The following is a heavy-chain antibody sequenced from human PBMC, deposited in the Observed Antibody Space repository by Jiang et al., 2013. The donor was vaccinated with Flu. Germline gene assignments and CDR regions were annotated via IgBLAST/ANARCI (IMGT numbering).Heavy chain of an antibody. CDR3: ARADLTTIRVVGNFDY. J-gene: IGHJ4*02. CDR2: INPSGGST. D-gene: IGHD2-15*01. V-gene: IGHV1-46*01. Sequence: GQGLEWMGIINPSGGSTSYAQKFQGRVTMTRDTSTSTVYMELSSLRSEDTAVYYCARADLTTIRVVGNFDYVGPGNPGHRLL.